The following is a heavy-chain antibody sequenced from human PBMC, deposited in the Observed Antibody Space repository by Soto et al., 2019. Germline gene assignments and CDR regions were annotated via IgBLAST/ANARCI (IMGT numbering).Heavy chain of an antibody. CDR1: GYTFTSYG. CDR2: ISAYNGNT. J-gene: IGHJ5*02. D-gene: IGHD2-2*01. V-gene: IGHV1-18*01. Sequence: ASGKGSCKASGYTFTSYGISWVRQAPGQGLEWMGWISAYNGNTNYAQKLQGRVTMTTDTSTSTAYMELRSLRSDDTAVYYCARGGGVVVQAANRWFDPWGEGTLVPVSS. CDR3: ARGGGVVVQAANRWFDP.